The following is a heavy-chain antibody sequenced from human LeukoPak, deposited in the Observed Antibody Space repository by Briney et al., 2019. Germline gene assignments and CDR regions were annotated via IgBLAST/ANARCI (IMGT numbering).Heavy chain of an antibody. V-gene: IGHV3-7*01. J-gene: IGHJ4*02. CDR1: GFTFNTHW. CDR2: ISPDGGDE. D-gene: IGHD2-2*01. CDR3: SGRSGFSSIY. Sequence: GGSLRLSCEASGFTFNTHWMNWVRHAPGKGLEWMANISPDGGDEVYVDPVKGRFTISRDNAKNSVYLQMNNLRAEDTAVYYCSGRSGFSSIYWGQGILVTVSS.